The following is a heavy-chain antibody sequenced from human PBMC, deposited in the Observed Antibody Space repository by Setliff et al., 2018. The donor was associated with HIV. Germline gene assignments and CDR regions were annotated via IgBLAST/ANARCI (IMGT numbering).Heavy chain of an antibody. D-gene: IGHD6-19*01. J-gene: IGHJ4*02. CDR3: ARSLAGLMNYFDY. V-gene: IGHV4-39*01. Sequence: PSETLSLTCTVSGGSINRISYYWGWIRQAPGRGLEWIGSIYNSGSTYYNPSLKSRIIISSDPSKNQISLRLTSVTAADTAVYFCARSLAGLMNYFDYWGQGMLVTVSS. CDR2: IYNSGST. CDR1: GGSINRISYY.